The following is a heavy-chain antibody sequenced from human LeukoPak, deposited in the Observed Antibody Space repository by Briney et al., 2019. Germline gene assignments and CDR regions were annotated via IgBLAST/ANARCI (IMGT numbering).Heavy chain of an antibody. CDR2: INPNSGGT. CDR1: GYTFTGYY. V-gene: IGHV1-2*02. Sequence: ASVKVSCKASGYTFTGYYMHWVRQAPGQGLEWMGWINPNSGGTNYAQKFQGRVTMTRDTSISTAYMELSRLRSDDTAVYYCARGQRGYSYGNYFDYWGQRTLVTVSS. J-gene: IGHJ4*02. CDR3: ARGQRGYSYGNYFDY. D-gene: IGHD5-18*01.